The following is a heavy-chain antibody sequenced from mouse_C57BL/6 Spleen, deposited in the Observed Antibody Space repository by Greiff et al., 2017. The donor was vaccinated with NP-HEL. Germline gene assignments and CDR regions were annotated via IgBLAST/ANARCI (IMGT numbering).Heavy chain of an antibody. CDR1: GYTFTSYW. Sequence: QVQLQQPGAELVMPGASVKLSCKASGYTFTSYWMHWVKQRPGQGLEWIGEIDPSDSYTNYNQKFKGKSTLTVDKSSSTAYMQLSSLTSEDSAVYYCARPMMTGGRVYYYAMDYWGQGTSVTVSS. CDR3: ARPMMTGGRVYYYAMDY. D-gene: IGHD2-4*01. CDR2: IDPSDSYT. V-gene: IGHV1-69*01. J-gene: IGHJ4*01.